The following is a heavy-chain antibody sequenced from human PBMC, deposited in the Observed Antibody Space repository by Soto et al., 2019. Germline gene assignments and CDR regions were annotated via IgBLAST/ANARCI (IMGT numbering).Heavy chain of an antibody. CDR1: GFTFSSYA. Sequence: GGSLRLSCAASGFTFSSYAMSWVRQAPGKGLEWVSAISGSGGSTYYADSVEGRFTISRDNSKNTLYLQMNSLRAEDTAVYYCAKDLYSSSWYYYYGMDVWGQGTPVTSP. D-gene: IGHD6-13*01. J-gene: IGHJ6*02. CDR2: ISGSGGST. CDR3: AKDLYSSSWYYYYGMDV. V-gene: IGHV3-23*01.